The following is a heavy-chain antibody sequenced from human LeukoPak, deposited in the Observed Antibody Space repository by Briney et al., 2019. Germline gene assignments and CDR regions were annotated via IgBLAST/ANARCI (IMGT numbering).Heavy chain of an antibody. J-gene: IGHJ4*02. CDR1: GFTLSGYA. Sequence: PGGSLRLSCAASGFTLSGYAMSWVRQAPGKGLEWVSAISGSGGSTYYADSVKGRFTISRDNSKNTLYLQMNSLRAEDTAVYYCAKVGVAGNHFDYWGQGTLVTVSS. CDR3: AKVGVAGNHFDY. D-gene: IGHD6-19*01. CDR2: ISGSGGST. V-gene: IGHV3-23*01.